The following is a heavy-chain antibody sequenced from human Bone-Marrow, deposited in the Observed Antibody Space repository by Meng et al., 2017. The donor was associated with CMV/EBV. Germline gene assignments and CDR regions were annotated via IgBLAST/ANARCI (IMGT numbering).Heavy chain of an antibody. Sequence: GGSLRLSCAASGFTFSSYSMNWVRQAPGKGLEWVSSISSSSSYIYYADSVKGRFTISRDNAKNSLYLQMNSLRAEDTAVYYCARESPSVSYYYGMDVWGQGTTVTVSS. J-gene: IGHJ6*02. D-gene: IGHD5/OR15-5a*01. V-gene: IGHV3-21*01. CDR1: GFTFSSYS. CDR2: ISSSSSYI. CDR3: ARESPSVSYYYGMDV.